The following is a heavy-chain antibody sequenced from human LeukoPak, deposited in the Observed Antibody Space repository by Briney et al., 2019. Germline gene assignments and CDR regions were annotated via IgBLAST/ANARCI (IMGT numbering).Heavy chain of an antibody. V-gene: IGHV1-2*02. CDR1: GYTFTDYY. D-gene: IGHD1-26*01. CDR2: INPNSGGT. Sequence: GSVKVSCKASGYTFTDYYMHWVRQAPGQGLEWMGWINPNSGGTNYAQKFQGRVTMTRDTSISTAYMELSSLRSDDTAMYYCARSYSGFGYALHDYWGQGTLVTVSS. J-gene: IGHJ4*02. CDR3: ARSYSGFGYALHDY.